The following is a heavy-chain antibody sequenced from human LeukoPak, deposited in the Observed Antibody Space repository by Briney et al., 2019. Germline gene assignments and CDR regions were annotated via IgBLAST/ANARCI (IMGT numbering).Heavy chain of an antibody. CDR1: GGSVSSGSYY. CDR3: ARDSSVFKY. J-gene: IGHJ4*02. CDR2: IYYSGST. D-gene: IGHD3-22*01. Sequence: SETLSLTCTVSGGSVSSGSYYWSWIRQPPGKGLEWIGYIYYSGSTNYNPSLKSRVTISVDTSKNQFSLKLSSVTAADTAVYYCARDSSVFKYWGQGTLVTVSS. V-gene: IGHV4-61*01.